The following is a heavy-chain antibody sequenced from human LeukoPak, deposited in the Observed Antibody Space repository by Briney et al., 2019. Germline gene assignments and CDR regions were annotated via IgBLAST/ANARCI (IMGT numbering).Heavy chain of an antibody. CDR1: GFTFSSYW. Sequence: GGSLRLSCAASGFTFSSYWMSWVRQAPGKGLEWVANIKQDGSEKYYVDSVKGRFTISRDNAKNSLYLQMNSLRAEDTAVYYCARKNGDYPIYYYYYYMDVWGKGTTVTVSS. CDR2: IKQDGSEK. D-gene: IGHD4-17*01. CDR3: ARKNGDYPIYYYYYYMDV. J-gene: IGHJ6*03. V-gene: IGHV3-7*01.